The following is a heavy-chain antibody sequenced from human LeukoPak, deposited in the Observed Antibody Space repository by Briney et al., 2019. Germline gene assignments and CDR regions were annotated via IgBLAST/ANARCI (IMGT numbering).Heavy chain of an antibody. CDR3: ARHGPVPAAGKQRLAPNDY. J-gene: IGHJ4*02. D-gene: IGHD2-2*01. CDR2: IYYSGST. CDR1: GGSISSYY. Sequence: SETLSLTCTVSGGSISSYYWSWIRQPPGKGLEWIGYIYYSGSTNYNPSLKSRVTISVDTSKNQFSLKLSSVTAADTAVYYCARHGPVPAAGKQRLAPNDYWGQGTLVTVSS. V-gene: IGHV4-59*08.